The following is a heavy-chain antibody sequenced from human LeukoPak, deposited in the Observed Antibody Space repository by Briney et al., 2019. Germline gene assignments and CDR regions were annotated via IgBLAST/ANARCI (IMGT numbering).Heavy chain of an antibody. D-gene: IGHD1-26*01. CDR1: GGSISSSGYY. CDR3: ARHEYSGSYYGLSWFDP. Sequence: KPSETLSLTRTVSGGSISSSGYYWGWIRQPPGKGLEWIASIYYSGSTYYNPSLKSRVTISVDTSKNQLSLKLSSLTAADTAVYYCARHEYSGSYYGLSWFDPWGQGTLLTVSS. V-gene: IGHV4-39*01. CDR2: IYYSGST. J-gene: IGHJ5*02.